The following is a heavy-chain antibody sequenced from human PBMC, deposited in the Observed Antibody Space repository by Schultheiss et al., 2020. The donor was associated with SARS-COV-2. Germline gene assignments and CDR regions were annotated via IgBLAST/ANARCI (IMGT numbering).Heavy chain of an antibody. CDR3: ARDDGFGELLRDY. CDR2: ISGSGGST. D-gene: IGHD3-10*01. CDR1: GFTFSSYA. J-gene: IGHJ4*02. V-gene: IGHV3-23*01. Sequence: GESLKISCAASGFTFSSYAMSWVRQAPGKGLEWVSAISGSGGSTYYADSVKGRFTISRDNSKNTLYLQMNSLRAEDTAVYYCARDDGFGELLRDYWGQGTLVTVSS.